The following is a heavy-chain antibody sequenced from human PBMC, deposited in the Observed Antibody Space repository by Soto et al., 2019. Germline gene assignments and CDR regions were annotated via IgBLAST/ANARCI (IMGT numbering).Heavy chain of an antibody. D-gene: IGHD2-2*01. CDR1: GYQFTGSY. Sequence: QVRLVQSGAEVQRPGASLNISCQATGYQFTGSYLHWVRRAPGHGLQWMGMINPDTGSTTYAETFQGRVAMSTERSAGTVYLGLGSLRSDDTATYYCARQYCSGTSCYWYFDFWGQGTLVTVSS. CDR3: ARQYCSGTSCYWYFDF. J-gene: IGHJ4*02. CDR2: INPDTGST. V-gene: IGHV1-46*01.